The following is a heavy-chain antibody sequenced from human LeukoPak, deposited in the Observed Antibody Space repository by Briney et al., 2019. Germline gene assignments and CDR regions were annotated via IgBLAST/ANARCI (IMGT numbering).Heavy chain of an antibody. J-gene: IGHJ4*02. CDR2: ISGSGGST. CDR1: GFTFSSYA. Sequence: GGSLRLSCAASGFTFSSYAMSWVRQAPGKGLEWVSAISGSGGSTYYADSVKGRFTISRDNSKNTLYLQVNSLRAEDTAVYYCAKAVGGSYWVYFDYWGQGTLVTVSS. D-gene: IGHD1-26*01. V-gene: IGHV3-23*01. CDR3: AKAVGGSYWVYFDY.